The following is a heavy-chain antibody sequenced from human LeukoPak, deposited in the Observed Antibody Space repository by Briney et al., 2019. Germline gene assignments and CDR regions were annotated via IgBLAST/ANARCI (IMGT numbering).Heavy chain of an antibody. CDR2: SSFDGSHN. Sequence: PGGSLRLTCAASGFTFSSSAMHWVRQAPGKGPEWVAVSSFDGSHNYYADSVKGRFTISRDNSKNTLHLQMNSLKIDDTAVYYCANGIEGAVIDAFDIWGQGTMVTVSS. CDR1: GFTFSSSA. V-gene: IGHV3-30-3*01. CDR3: ANGIEGAVIDAFDI. J-gene: IGHJ3*02. D-gene: IGHD2-21*01.